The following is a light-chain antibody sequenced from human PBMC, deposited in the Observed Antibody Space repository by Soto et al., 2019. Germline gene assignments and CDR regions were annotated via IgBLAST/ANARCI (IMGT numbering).Light chain of an antibody. CDR3: QQYENWPLT. CDR1: QSVSSK. CDR2: GAS. J-gene: IGKJ4*01. Sequence: IVLTQSPGTLSVSPWERATLSCRASQSVSSKVAWYQQKPGQAPRLLIYGASTRATGIPARFSGSGSGTEFTLTISSLQSEDFAVYYCQQYENWPLTFGGGTKVDIK. V-gene: IGKV3-15*01.